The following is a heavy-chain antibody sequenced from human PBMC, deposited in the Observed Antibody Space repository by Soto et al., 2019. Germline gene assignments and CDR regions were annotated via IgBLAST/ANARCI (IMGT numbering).Heavy chain of an antibody. CDR1: GFSFSTYA. CDR3: AKVVNXGSGEYQRHNYYYALDV. J-gene: IGHJ6*02. V-gene: IGHV3-23*01. CDR2: ISGNAIMT. Sequence: GGSLRLSCAASGFSFSTYAMTWVRQAPGKGLEWVSTISGNAIMTYYSDSVKGRFTISRDNPKSTVYLQINSLRAEDTGVYYCAKVVNXGSGEYQRHNYYYALDVWGQGTTVTVSS. D-gene: IGHD4-17*01.